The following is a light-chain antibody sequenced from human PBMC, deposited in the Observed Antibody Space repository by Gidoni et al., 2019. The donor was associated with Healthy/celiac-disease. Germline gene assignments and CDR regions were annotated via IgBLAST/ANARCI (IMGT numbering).Light chain of an antibody. CDR2: KVS. J-gene: IGKJ5*01. CDR3: MQGTHLIT. V-gene: IGKV2-30*01. Sequence: DAVMTQSPLSLPVTLGQPASISCRSSQSLLYSDGNTYLNWFQQRPGQSPRRIIYKVSNRDSGVPDRFSGSGSGTDFTLKISRVEAEDVGVYYCMQGTHLITFGQGTRLEIK. CDR1: QSLLYSDGNTY.